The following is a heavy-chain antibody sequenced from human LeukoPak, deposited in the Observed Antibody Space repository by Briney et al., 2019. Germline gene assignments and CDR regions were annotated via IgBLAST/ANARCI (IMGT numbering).Heavy chain of an antibody. Sequence: GGSLRLSCTASGFTFGDYAMSWVRQAPGKGLEGLGFIRSKAYGGTTEYAASVKGRFTISRDDSKSIAYLQMNSLKTEDTAVYYCTRDQTSLTYYYGSGSYQYYFDYWGQGALVTVSS. CDR1: GFTFGDYA. V-gene: IGHV3-49*04. CDR3: TRDQTSLTYYYGSGSYQYYFDY. D-gene: IGHD3-10*01. J-gene: IGHJ4*02. CDR2: IRSKAYGGTT.